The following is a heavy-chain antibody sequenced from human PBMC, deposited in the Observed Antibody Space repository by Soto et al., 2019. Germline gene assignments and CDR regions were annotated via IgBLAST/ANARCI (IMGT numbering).Heavy chain of an antibody. Sequence: SVKVSCKASGGTFSSYAISWVRQAPGQGLEWMGGIIPIFGTANYAQKFQGRVTITADESTSTAYMELSSLRSEDTAVYYCARETHYYDSSGYYLGYWGQGTLVNVSS. CDR2: IIPIFGTA. V-gene: IGHV1-69*13. CDR1: GGTFSSYA. CDR3: ARETHYYDSSGYYLGY. D-gene: IGHD3-22*01. J-gene: IGHJ4*02.